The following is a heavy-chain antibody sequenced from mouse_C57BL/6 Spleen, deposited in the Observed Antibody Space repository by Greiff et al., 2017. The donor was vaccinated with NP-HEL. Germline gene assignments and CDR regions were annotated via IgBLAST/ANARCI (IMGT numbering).Heavy chain of an antibody. Sequence: VQLQQPGAELVKPGASVKVSCKASGYTFTSYWMHWVKQRPGQGLEWIGRIHPSDSDTNYNQKFKGKATLTVDKSSSTAYMQLSSLTSEDSAVYYCAIPNECDGGFADWGQGALVTVSA. CDR1: GYTFTSYW. CDR2: IHPSDSDT. D-gene: IGHD6-1*01. J-gene: IGHJ3*01. CDR3: AIPNECDGGFAD. V-gene: IGHV1-74*01.